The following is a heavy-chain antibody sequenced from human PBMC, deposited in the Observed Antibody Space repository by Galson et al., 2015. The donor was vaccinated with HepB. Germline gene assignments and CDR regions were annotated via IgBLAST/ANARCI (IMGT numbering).Heavy chain of an antibody. V-gene: IGHV1-18*01. CDR1: GYTFTSYG. J-gene: IGHJ4*02. D-gene: IGHD2-15*01. Sequence: SVKVSCKASGYTFTSYGISWVRQAPGQGLEWMGWISAYNVNKNYAQKFQDRVTMTTDTSTSTAYMELRSLTSDDTAVYYCARESYCYGGSCYSGVPDYWGQGTPVTVSS. CDR3: ARESYCYGGSCYSGVPDY. CDR2: ISAYNVNK.